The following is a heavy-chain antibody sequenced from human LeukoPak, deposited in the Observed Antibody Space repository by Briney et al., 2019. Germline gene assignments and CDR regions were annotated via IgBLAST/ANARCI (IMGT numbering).Heavy chain of an antibody. CDR1: GYTFTSYA. J-gene: IGHJ4*02. D-gene: IGHD3-10*02. V-gene: IGHV1-18*01. CDR3: ARSSSVRGSVPSY. Sequence: ASVKVSCKASGYTFTSYAMNWVRQAPGQGLEWMGWISAYNGNTNYAQKLQGRVTMTTDTSTSTAYMELRSLRSDDTAVYYCARSSSVRGSVPSYWGQGTLVTVSS. CDR2: ISAYNGNT.